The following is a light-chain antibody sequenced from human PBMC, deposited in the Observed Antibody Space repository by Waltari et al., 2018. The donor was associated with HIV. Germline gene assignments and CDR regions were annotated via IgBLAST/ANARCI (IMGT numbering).Light chain of an antibody. CDR2: DNN. V-gene: IGLV1-51*01. J-gene: IGLJ3*02. CDR3: GTWDSSLSGVV. Sequence: QSVLTQPPSVSAAPGQKVTISCSGSSSNIGKNFVSWYKQLPGTAPKLLIYDNNNGPSGIPDRISGPKSGTSATLGITGLQTGGEADYYCGTWDSSLSGVVFGGGTKLTVL. CDR1: SSNIGKNF.